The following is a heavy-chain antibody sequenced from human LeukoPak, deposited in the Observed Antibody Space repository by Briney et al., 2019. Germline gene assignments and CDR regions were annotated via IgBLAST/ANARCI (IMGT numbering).Heavy chain of an antibody. V-gene: IGHV4-34*01. CDR3: ARVGRIAARRGNWFDP. CDR1: GGSFSGYY. Sequence: SETLSLTCAVYGGSFSGYYWSWIRQPPGKGLEWIGEINHSGSTNYNPSLKSRVTISVDTSKNQFSLKLSSVTAADTAVYYCARVGRIAARRGNWFDPWGQGTLVTVSS. J-gene: IGHJ5*02. CDR2: INHSGST. D-gene: IGHD6-6*01.